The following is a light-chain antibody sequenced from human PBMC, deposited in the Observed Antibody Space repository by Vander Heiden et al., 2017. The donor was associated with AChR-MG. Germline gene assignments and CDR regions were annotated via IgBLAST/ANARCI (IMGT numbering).Light chain of an antibody. V-gene: IGLV2-23*02. Sequence: QSALTQPASVSGSPGQSITISCTGTRSDVGSYNLVSWYHQHPGKAPKLIVSEVNKRPSGVSNRFSGSKSGSTASLTISGLLAEDEADYYCSSYAGSSTVVFGGGTKLTVL. CDR2: EVN. CDR3: SSYAGSSTVV. J-gene: IGLJ2*01. CDR1: RSDVGSYNL.